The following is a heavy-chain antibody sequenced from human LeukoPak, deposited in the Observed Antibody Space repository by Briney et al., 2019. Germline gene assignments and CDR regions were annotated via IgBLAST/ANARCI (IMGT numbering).Heavy chain of an antibody. CDR2: IYPGNSDT. CDR1: GYSFTSYW. CDR3: ARLQHDSGTWYLDY. Sequence: GESLKISCKGSGYSFTSYWIGWVRQMPGKGLEWMGIIYPGNSDTRYSPSFQGQVTISADKSTSTAYLQWSSLKASDTAMYYCARLQHDSGTWYLDYWGQGTLVTVSS. D-gene: IGHD6-13*01. J-gene: IGHJ4*02. V-gene: IGHV5-51*01.